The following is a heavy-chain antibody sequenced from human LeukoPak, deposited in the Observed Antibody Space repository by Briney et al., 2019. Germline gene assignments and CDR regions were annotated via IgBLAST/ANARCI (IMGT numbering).Heavy chain of an antibody. J-gene: IGHJ6*03. D-gene: IGHD3-10*01. Sequence: PGGSLRLSCAASGFTFRTYAMSWVRQTPGKEPEWVSEISGSGGSTYYADSVKGRFTISRDNSKNTLYLQMNSLRAEDTAVYYCASGSGSYRTPYYYMDVWGTGTTVTVSS. V-gene: IGHV3-23*01. CDR1: GFTFRTYA. CDR3: ASGSGSYRTPYYYMDV. CDR2: ISGSGGST.